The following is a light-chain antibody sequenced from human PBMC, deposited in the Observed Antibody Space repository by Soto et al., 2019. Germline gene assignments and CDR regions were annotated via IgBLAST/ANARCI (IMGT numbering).Light chain of an antibody. V-gene: IGKV1-5*01. J-gene: IGKJ1*01. CDR2: DAS. CDR1: QSISSW. Sequence: MSQTPSTDSPSVLDRVSITCRASQSISSWLAWYQQKPGKAPKLLIYDASSLESGVPSRFSGSGSGTEFTLTISSLQPDDFATYYCQQYNSYPGAFGQGTKVDIK. CDR3: QQYNSYPGA.